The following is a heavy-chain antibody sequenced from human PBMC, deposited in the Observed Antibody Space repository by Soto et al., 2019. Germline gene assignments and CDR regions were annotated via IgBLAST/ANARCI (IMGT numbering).Heavy chain of an antibody. CDR2: INHSGST. CDR1: GGSFSGYY. Sequence: SETLSLTCAVYGGSFSGYYWSWIRQPPGKGLEWIGEINHSGSTNYNPSLKSRVTISVDTSKNQFSLKLSSVTAADTAVYYCARGPYDYVWRSYRYEAFDIWGQGTMVTVSS. J-gene: IGHJ3*02. D-gene: IGHD3-16*02. V-gene: IGHV4-34*01. CDR3: ARGPYDYVWRSYRYEAFDI.